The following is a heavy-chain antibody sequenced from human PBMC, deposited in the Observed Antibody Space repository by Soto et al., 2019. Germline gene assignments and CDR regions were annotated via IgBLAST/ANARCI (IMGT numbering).Heavy chain of an antibody. Sequence: QVQLVESGGGVVQPGRSLRLSCAASGFTFSSYGMHWVRQAPGKGLEWVAVISYDGSNKYYADSVKGRFTISRDNSKNTRYLQMNSLRAEDTAVYYCAKIPQVAIDYWGQGTLVTVSS. J-gene: IGHJ4*02. D-gene: IGHD5-12*01. CDR1: GFTFSSYG. CDR2: ISYDGSNK. CDR3: AKIPQVAIDY. V-gene: IGHV3-30*18.